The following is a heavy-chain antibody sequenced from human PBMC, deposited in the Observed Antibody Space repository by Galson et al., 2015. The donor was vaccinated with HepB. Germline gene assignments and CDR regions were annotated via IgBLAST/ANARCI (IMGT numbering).Heavy chain of an antibody. D-gene: IGHD6-19*01. Sequence: SVKVSCKVSGYTLTELSMHWVRQAPGKGLEWMGGFDPEDGETIYAQKFQGRVTMTEDTSTDTAYMELSSLRSEDTAVYYCATGMGRAVAGTGTGWFDPWGQGTLVTVSS. J-gene: IGHJ5*02. CDR3: ATGMGRAVAGTGTGWFDP. CDR1: GYTLTELS. V-gene: IGHV1-24*01. CDR2: FDPEDGET.